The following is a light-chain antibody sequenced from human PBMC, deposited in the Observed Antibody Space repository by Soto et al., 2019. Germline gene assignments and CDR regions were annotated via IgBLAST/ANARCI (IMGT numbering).Light chain of an antibody. CDR3: HQRNK. CDR1: QSVSSSY. Sequence: EIVLTQSPGTLSLSPGERATLSCRASQSVSSSYLAWYQQKPGQAPRLLIYGASTRATGIPARFSGSGSGTDFTLTISSLQSEDFAVYFCHQRNKFGQGTRLEIK. CDR2: GAS. V-gene: IGKV3D-20*02. J-gene: IGKJ5*01.